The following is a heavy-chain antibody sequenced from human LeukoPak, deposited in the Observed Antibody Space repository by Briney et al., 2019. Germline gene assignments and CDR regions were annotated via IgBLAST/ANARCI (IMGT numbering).Heavy chain of an antibody. J-gene: IGHJ6*03. CDR2: ISAYNGNT. CDR1: GYTFTSYG. Sequence: ASVKVSCKASGYTFTSYGISWVRQAPGQGLEWMGWISAYNGNTNYAQKLQGRVTMTTDTSTSTAYMELRSLRSDDTAVYYCARVVVQWQPYYCYMDVWGKGTTVTVSS. CDR3: ARVVVQWQPYYCYMDV. D-gene: IGHD6-19*01. V-gene: IGHV1-18*01.